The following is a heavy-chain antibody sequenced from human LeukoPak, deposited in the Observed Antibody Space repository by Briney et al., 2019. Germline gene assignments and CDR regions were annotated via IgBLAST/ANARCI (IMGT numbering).Heavy chain of an antibody. Sequence: GGSLRLSCVVSGFSFSDSYMTWIRQTPGKGLEWLAYISGNGSDIYYADSVKGRFTISRDNAKNSLYLQMNSLRAEDTAVYYCARGGSGWHYDYWGQGTLVTVSS. D-gene: IGHD6-19*01. J-gene: IGHJ4*02. CDR3: ARGGSGWHYDY. CDR2: ISGNGSDI. CDR1: GFSFSDSY. V-gene: IGHV3-11*04.